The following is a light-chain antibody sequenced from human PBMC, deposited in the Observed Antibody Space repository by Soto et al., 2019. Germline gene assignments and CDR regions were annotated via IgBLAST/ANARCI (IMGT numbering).Light chain of an antibody. J-gene: IGKJ1*01. Sequence: DIQMTQAPSTLSASVGDTDNISCRASQFISDWLAWYQQKPGKAPKLLIYDASNLERGVSARFRGSGSGTEFTLTISSLQPDDFATYYCQQYNRYSLTFGQGTKVQIE. V-gene: IGKV1-5*01. CDR1: QFISDW. CDR2: DAS. CDR3: QQYNRYSLT.